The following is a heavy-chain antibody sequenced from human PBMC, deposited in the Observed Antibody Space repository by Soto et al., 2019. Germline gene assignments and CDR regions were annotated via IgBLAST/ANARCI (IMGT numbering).Heavy chain of an antibody. V-gene: IGHV3-30-3*01. CDR1: GFTFSSYA. CDR2: ISYDGSNK. Sequence: GGSLRLSCAASGFTFSSYAMHWVRQAPGKGLEWVAVISYDGSNKYYADSVKGRFTISRDNSKNTLYLQMNSLRAEDTAVYYCARDGSYYYDSSGYFSGYFDYWGQRTLVTVSS. CDR3: ARDGSYYYDSSGYFSGYFDY. J-gene: IGHJ4*02. D-gene: IGHD3-22*01.